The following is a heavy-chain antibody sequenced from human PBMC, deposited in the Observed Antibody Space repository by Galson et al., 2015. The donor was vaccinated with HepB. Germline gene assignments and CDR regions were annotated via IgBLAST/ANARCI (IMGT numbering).Heavy chain of an antibody. CDR1: GFSLSNYG. CDR2: IGLYNDNP. Sequence: SVKVSCKASGFSLSNYGISWVRQAPGQGLEWMGWIGLYNDNPNYAQKFQSRVTVTTDTSTKTAYMELRSLRSDDTAVYYCARARYSASPPDHWGQGTLVTVSS. J-gene: IGHJ5*02. CDR3: ARARYSASPPDH. V-gene: IGHV1-18*01. D-gene: IGHD6-13*01.